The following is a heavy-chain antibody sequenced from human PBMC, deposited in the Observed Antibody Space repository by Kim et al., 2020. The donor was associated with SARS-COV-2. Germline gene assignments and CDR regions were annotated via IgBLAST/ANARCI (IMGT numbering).Heavy chain of an antibody. CDR1: GGSITRSSNY. V-gene: IGHV4-39*01. CDR3: ARHTDILRFSDYLPNWFDP. Sequence: SETLSLTCTVSGGSITRSSNYWAWIRKPPGKGLEWIASIHYSGSAYYTSSLKTRVTISVDRSRNQFSLKFKSVTAADTAVYYCARHTDILRFSDYLPNWFDPWGQGTRVTVSS. D-gene: IGHD3-3*01. J-gene: IGHJ5*02. CDR2: IHYSGSA.